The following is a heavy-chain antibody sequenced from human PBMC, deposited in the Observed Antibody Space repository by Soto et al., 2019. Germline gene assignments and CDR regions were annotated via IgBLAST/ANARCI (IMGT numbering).Heavy chain of an antibody. D-gene: IGHD6-25*01. CDR2: INHSGST. CDR3: ARVAAAHDAFDI. CDR1: GGSFSGYY. V-gene: IGHV4-34*01. J-gene: IGHJ3*02. Sequence: SETLSLTCAVYGGSFSGYYWSWIRQPPGKGLEWIGEINHSGSTNYNPSLKSRVTISVDTSKNQFSLKLSSVTAADTAVYYCARVAAAHDAFDIWGQGTMVTVSS.